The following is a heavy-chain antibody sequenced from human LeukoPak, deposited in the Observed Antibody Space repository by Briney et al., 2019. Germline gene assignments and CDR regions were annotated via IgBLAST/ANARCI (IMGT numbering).Heavy chain of an antibody. V-gene: IGHV3-33*08. D-gene: IGHD3-22*01. J-gene: IGHJ4*02. CDR1: GFTFSRFA. Sequence: GGSLRLSCAASGFTFSRFALSWVRQAPGKGLEWVAVIWYDGSNKYYADSVKGRFTISRDNSKNTLYLQMNSLRAEDTAVYYCARDSRVYYDSSGYYYWGQGTLVTVSS. CDR3: ARDSRVYYDSSGYYY. CDR2: IWYDGSNK.